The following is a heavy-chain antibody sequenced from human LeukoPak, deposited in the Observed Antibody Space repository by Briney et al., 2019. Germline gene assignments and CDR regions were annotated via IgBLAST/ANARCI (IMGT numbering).Heavy chain of an antibody. CDR2: IYSGGYT. J-gene: IGHJ3*02. V-gene: IGHV3-66*01. D-gene: IGHD3-10*01. CDR1: GFTVSHNF. Sequence: GGSLRLSCAASGFTVSHNFMSWVRQAPGKGLEWVSVIYSGGYTNYPDSVKGRFTISRDNSKNTLYLQMNSLRAEDTAVYYCARTRTFGETSDALDIWGQGTMVTVSS. CDR3: ARTRTFGETSDALDI.